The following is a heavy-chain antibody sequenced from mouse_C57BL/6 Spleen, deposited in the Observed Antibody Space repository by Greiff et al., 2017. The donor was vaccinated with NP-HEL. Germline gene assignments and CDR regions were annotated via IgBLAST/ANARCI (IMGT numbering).Heavy chain of an antibody. D-gene: IGHD2-5*01. V-gene: IGHV1-53*01. Sequence: VKLKESGTELVKPGASVKLSCKASGYTFTSYWMHWVKQRPGQGLEWIGNINPSNGGTNYNEKFKSKATLTVDKSSSTAYMQLSSLTSEDSAVYYCAREAYDSNYGFAYWGQRTLVTVSA. CDR2: INPSNGGT. J-gene: IGHJ3*01. CDR3: AREAYDSNYGFAY. CDR1: GYTFTSYW.